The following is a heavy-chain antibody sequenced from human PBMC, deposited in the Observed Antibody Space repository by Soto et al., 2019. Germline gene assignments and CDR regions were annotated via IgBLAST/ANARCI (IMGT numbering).Heavy chain of an antibody. CDR2: IIPILGIA. J-gene: IGHJ5*02. V-gene: IGHV1-69*04. CDR1: GGTFSSYT. CDR3: ARDRNVVVPAAMFGWFDP. Sequence: SVKVSCKASGGTFSSYTISWVRQAPGQGLEWMGRIIPILGIANYAQKFQGRVTITADKSTSTAYMELSSLRSEDTAVYYCARDRNVVVPAAMFGWFDPWGQGTLVTVSS. D-gene: IGHD2-2*01.